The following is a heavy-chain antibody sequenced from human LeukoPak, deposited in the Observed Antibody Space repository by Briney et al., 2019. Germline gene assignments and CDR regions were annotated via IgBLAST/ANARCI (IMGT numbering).Heavy chain of an antibody. D-gene: IGHD3-3*01. J-gene: IGHJ4*02. CDR1: GYTFTSYG. V-gene: IGHV1-18*01. CDR3: ARDPRIFGVASLTDY. CDR2: ISAYNGNT. Sequence: ASVKVSCKASGYTFTSYGISWVRQAPGQGLEWMGWISAYNGNTNYAQKLQGRVTMTTDTSTSTAYMELRSLRSDDTAVYYCARDPRIFGVASLTDYWGQGTPVTVSS.